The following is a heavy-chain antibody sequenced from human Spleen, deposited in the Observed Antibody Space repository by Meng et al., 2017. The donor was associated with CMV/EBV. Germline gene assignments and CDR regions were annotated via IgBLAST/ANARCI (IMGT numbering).Heavy chain of an antibody. D-gene: IGHD2-15*01. CDR1: GFSFSSYW. V-gene: IGHV3-74*01. J-gene: IGHJ4*02. CDR2: IKSDGSST. CDR3: ARGVGSVVDYFDY. Sequence: GESLKISCAASGFSFSSYWMHWVRQVPGKGLVWVSRIKSDGSSTSYADSVKGRFTISRDNSKNTLYLEMNSLRVEDTSVYYCARGVGSVVDYFDYWGQGALVTVSS.